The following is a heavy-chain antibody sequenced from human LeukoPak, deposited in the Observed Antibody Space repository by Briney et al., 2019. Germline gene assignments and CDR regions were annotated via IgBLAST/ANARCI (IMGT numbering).Heavy chain of an antibody. J-gene: IGHJ6*03. Sequence: PGGSLGLSCAASGFTFSSYWMSWVRQAPGKGLGWVANIKQDGSEKYYVDSVKGRFTISRDNAKNSLYLQMNSLRAEDTAVYYCARELGRYYMDVWGKGTTVTVSS. V-gene: IGHV3-7*01. CDR3: ARELGRYYMDV. CDR2: IKQDGSEK. CDR1: GFTFSSYW.